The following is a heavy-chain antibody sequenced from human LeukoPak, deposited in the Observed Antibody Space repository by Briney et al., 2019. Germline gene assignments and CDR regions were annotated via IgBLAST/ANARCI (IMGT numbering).Heavy chain of an antibody. CDR2: INPNSGGT. V-gene: IGHV1-2*02. J-gene: IGHJ4*02. CDR3: AREGAGDGYNFGFDY. D-gene: IGHD5-24*01. Sequence: ASVKVSCKASGYTFTVYYMHCARQAPGQGLEWMGGINPNSGGTNYAQKFQGRVTMTRDTSISTAFMELSRLRSDDTAVYYCAREGAGDGYNFGFDYWGQGTLVTVSS. CDR1: GYTFTVYY.